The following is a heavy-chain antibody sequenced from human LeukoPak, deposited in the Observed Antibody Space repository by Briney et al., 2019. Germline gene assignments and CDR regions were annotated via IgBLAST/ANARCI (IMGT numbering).Heavy chain of an antibody. J-gene: IGHJ4*02. Sequence: TSETLSLTCTVSGGSISSSSYYWGWIRQPPGKGLEWIGSIYYSGSTYYNPSLKSRVTISVDTSKNQFSLELSSVTAADTAVYYCARGDIVATSIDYWGQGTLVTVSS. D-gene: IGHD5-12*01. CDR1: GGSISSSSYY. V-gene: IGHV4-39*07. CDR3: ARGDIVATSIDY. CDR2: IYYSGST.